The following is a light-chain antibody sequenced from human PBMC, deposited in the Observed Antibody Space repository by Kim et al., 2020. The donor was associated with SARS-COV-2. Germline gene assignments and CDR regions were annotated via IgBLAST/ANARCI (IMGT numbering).Light chain of an antibody. V-gene: IGKV1-39*01. J-gene: IGKJ1*01. Sequence: ASVGDSVTIACRASQSIASYLNWYQQRPGKAPNLLIYAASTLQSGVPSRFSGSGSGTDFTLTISRLQPEDFATYYCQQSYTFPRTFGQGTKVDIK. CDR1: QSIASY. CDR3: QQSYTFPRT. CDR2: AAS.